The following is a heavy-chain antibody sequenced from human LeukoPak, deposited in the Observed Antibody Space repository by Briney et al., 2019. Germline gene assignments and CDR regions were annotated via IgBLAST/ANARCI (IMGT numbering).Heavy chain of an antibody. J-gene: IGHJ6*03. CDR1: GFTFSSYA. Sequence: PGGSLRLSCAASGFTFSSYAMHWVRQAPGKGLEWVGRTRNKANSYTTEYAASVKGRFTISRDDSKNSLYLQMNSLKTDDTAVYYCAREGKRITLVRGVITPRGSYYMDVWGKGTTVTVSS. CDR3: AREGKRITLVRGVITPRGSYYMDV. V-gene: IGHV3-72*01. D-gene: IGHD3-10*01. CDR2: TRNKANSYTT.